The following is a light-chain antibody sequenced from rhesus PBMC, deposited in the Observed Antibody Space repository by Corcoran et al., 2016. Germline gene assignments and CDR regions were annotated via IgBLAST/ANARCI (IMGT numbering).Light chain of an antibody. CDR3: QQYNSATPT. Sequence: DIQMTQSPSSLSASVGDRVTITFRPSQDINRWLAWYQQKPGKAPNLLMYTASSLQSGVPSRFSGSGSGTDFTLTISGLQPEDVATYYCQQYNSATPTFGPGTKVDIK. CDR2: TAS. V-gene: IGKV1-21*01. CDR1: QDINRW. J-gene: IGKJ1*01.